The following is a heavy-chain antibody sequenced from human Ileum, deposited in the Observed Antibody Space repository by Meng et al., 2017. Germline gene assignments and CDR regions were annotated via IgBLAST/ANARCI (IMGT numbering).Heavy chain of an antibody. D-gene: IGHD6-19*01. J-gene: IGHJ4*02. Sequence: GESLKISCAASGFTFSFYAMTWVRQAPGKGLEWVSAIRGSGDTTYYADSVKGRFTISRDNSKNTLYLQMNGLRAEDTAIYYCAKDFWRGWSDFDYWGQGTLVTVSS. CDR2: IRGSGDTT. CDR3: AKDFWRGWSDFDY. V-gene: IGHV3-23*01. CDR1: GFTFSFYA.